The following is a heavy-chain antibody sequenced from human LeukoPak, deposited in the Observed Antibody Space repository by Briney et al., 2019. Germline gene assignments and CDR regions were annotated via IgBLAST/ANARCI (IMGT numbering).Heavy chain of an antibody. D-gene: IGHD3-16*01. J-gene: IGHJ4*02. CDR2: IHSSGNT. CDR3: VKGDVYTSSGLDY. Sequence: GGSLRLSCAASGFTVTSIFMTWVRQAPGKGLEWVSVIHSSGNTYYADSVKGRFTISRDNSKNTLYLQMSSLRPEDTAVYSCVKGDVYTSSGLDYWGQGTLVSVSS. CDR1: GFTVTSIF. V-gene: IGHV3-66*03.